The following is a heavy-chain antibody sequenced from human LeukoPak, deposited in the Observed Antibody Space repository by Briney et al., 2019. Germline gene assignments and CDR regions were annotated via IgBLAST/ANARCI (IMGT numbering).Heavy chain of an antibody. Sequence: GASVKVSCKASGYTFTSYDINWVRQATGQGLEWMGWISPNSGNTGYAQKFQGRVTMTRNTSISTAYMEQSSLRSEDTAVYYCARGTVGPLWFGGYWGQGTLVTVSS. J-gene: IGHJ4*02. CDR2: ISPNSGNT. CDR1: GYTFTSYD. D-gene: IGHD3-10*01. CDR3: ARGTVGPLWFGGY. V-gene: IGHV1-8*01.